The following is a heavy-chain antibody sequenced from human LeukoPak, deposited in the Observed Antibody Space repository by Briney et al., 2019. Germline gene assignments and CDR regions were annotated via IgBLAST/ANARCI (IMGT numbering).Heavy chain of an antibody. CDR2: ISSSSSYI. Sequence: GGSLRLSCAASGFTFSSYSMNWVRQAPGKGREWGSSISSSSSYIYYADSVKGRFTISRDNAKNSLCPQMKSLSAEDTAVYYCASDWREYSSSSPYYYYYMDVWGKGTTVTVSS. J-gene: IGHJ6*03. CDR1: GFTFSSYS. V-gene: IGHV3-21*01. D-gene: IGHD6-6*01. CDR3: ASDWREYSSSSPYYYYYMDV.